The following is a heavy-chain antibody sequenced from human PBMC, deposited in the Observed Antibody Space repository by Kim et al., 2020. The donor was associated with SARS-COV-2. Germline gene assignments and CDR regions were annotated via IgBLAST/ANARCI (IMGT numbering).Heavy chain of an antibody. Sequence: SVKVSCKASGGTFSSYAISWVRQAPGQGLEWMGGIIPIFGTANYAQKFQGRVTITADESTSTAYMELSSLRSEDTAVYYCARPLQTAHAFDIWGQGTMVTVSS. CDR2: IIPIFGTA. CDR1: GGTFSSYA. D-gene: IGHD1-1*01. CDR3: ARPLQTAHAFDI. V-gene: IGHV1-69*13. J-gene: IGHJ3*02.